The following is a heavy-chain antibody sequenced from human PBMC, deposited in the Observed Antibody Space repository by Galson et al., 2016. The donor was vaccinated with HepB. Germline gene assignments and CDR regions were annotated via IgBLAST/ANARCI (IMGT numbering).Heavy chain of an antibody. V-gene: IGHV3-7*01. CDR3: ARVMNSGYPFS. CDR2: IKQSGSEK. J-gene: IGHJ5*02. CDR1: GFTFGSNW. Sequence: SLRLSCAGSGFTFGSNWMTWVRQAPGKGLEWVANIKQSGSEKYYVDSVKGRFTISRDNAKNSLYLQMNSLRAEDTAVYFCARVMNSGYPFSWGQGTLVTVSS. D-gene: IGHD3-22*01.